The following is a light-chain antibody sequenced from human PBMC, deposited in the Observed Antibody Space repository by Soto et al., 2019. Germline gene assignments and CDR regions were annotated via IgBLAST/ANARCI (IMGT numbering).Light chain of an antibody. CDR2: GNT. CDR3: SSWTGSGRV. Sequence: QSVLTQPPSVSGAPGQRVTISCTGCSSNIGAGCEVHWYQHLPGKAPKLLIYGNTNRPSGVPDRFSGSKSGTSASLAITGLQAEDEADYYCSSWTGSGRVFGGGTKLTVL. J-gene: IGLJ2*01. CDR1: SSNIGAGCE. V-gene: IGLV1-40*01.